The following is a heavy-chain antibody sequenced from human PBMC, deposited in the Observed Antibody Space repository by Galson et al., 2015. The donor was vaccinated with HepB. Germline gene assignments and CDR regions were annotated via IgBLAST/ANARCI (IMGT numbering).Heavy chain of an antibody. J-gene: IGHJ6*02. CDR2: MNPNSGNT. D-gene: IGHD4-11*01. CDR1: GYTFTSYD. V-gene: IGHV1-8*01. Sequence: SVKVSCKASGYTFTSYDINWVRQAPGQGLEWMGWMNPNSGNTGYAQKFQGRVTMTRNTSISTAYMELSSLRSEDTAVYYCARARNFYSNYGTDVWGQGTTVTVSS. CDR3: ARARNFYSNYGTDV.